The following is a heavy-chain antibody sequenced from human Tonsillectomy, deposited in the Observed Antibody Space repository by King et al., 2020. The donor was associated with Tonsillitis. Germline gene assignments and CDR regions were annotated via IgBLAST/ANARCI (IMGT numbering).Heavy chain of an antibody. CDR2: IAYDGRNK. CDR1: GFTFSSYG. CDR3: AKEEVGFDY. Sequence: VQLVESGGGVVQPGRSLRLSCAASGFTFSSYGMHWVRQAPGKGLEWVAVIAYDGRNKKYADYVKGRFTISRDNSKNTLYLQMNSLRVEDTAVYYCAKEEVGFDYWGQGTLVTVSS. V-gene: IGHV3-30*18. J-gene: IGHJ4*02.